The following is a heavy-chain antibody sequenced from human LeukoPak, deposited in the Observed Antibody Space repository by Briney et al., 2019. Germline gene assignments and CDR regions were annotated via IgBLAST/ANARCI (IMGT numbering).Heavy chain of an antibody. CDR1: GFTFSTYA. V-gene: IGHV3-64D*06. CDR3: VKGSRYSGYNYPDD. Sequence: PGRSLRLSCPVSGFTFSTYAFHWVRQAPGEGLEYVSGISSDGGSTYYADSVKGRFSISRDNSKNTMYFQMSSLRAEDTAVYYCVKGSRYSGYNYPDDWGQGALVSVSS. D-gene: IGHD5-12*01. CDR2: ISSDGGST. J-gene: IGHJ4*02.